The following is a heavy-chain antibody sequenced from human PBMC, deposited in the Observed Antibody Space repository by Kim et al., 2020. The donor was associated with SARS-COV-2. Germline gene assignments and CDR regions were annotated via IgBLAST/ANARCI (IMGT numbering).Heavy chain of an antibody. D-gene: IGHD4-17*01. J-gene: IGHJ6*02. CDR2: INHSGST. Sequence: SETLSLTCAVYGGSFSGYYWSWIRQPPGKGLEWIGEINHSGSTNYNPSLKSRVTISVDTSKNQFSLKLSSVTAADTAVYYCARGPFTPGPGYGDYVGYYYCYGMDVWGQGTTVTGSS. CDR3: ARGPFTPGPGYGDYVGYYYCYGMDV. CDR1: GGSFSGYY. V-gene: IGHV4-34*01.